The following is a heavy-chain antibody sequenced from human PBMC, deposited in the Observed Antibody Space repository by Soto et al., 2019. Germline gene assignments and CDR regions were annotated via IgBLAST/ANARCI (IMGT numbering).Heavy chain of an antibody. V-gene: IGHV4-39*01. D-gene: IGHD5-18*01. CDR2: IYYSGST. J-gene: IGHJ6*03. CDR1: GGSISSSSYY. Sequence: QLQLQESGPGLVKPSETLSLTCTVSGGSISSSSYYWGWIRQPPGKGLEWIGSIYYSGSTYYNPSLKSRVTISVDTSKNQFSLKLSSVTAADTAVYYCARQVDTAMVFRANYYYYMDVWGKGTTVTVSS. CDR3: ARQVDTAMVFRANYYYYMDV.